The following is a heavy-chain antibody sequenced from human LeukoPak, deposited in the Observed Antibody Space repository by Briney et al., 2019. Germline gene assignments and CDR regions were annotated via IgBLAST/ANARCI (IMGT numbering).Heavy chain of an antibody. CDR1: GFTFSSYA. Sequence: GGSLRLSCSASGFTFSSYAMHWVRQAPGKGLEYVSAISNYGGSTYYADSVKGRFTISRDNSKNMLYLQMSSVRAEDTAVYYRVKDYYGSGSYSWFDPWGQGTLVTVSS. J-gene: IGHJ5*02. D-gene: IGHD3-10*01. CDR2: ISNYGGST. V-gene: IGHV3-64D*06. CDR3: VKDYYGSGSYSWFDP.